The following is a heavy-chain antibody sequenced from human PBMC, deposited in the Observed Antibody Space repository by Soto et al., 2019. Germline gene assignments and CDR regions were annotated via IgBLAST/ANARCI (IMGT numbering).Heavy chain of an antibody. Sequence: EVQMVESGGGLVQPGGSLRLSCAASGFTFSNYWMSWVRQAPGKGLEWVANIKPDESEIYYVDSVKGRFTFSRDNAKNSLYLQMNSLRVEDTAVYYCAGGGAGDGYNNAFDFWGQGTMVTVSS. CDR1: GFTFSNYW. CDR3: AGGGAGDGYNNAFDF. V-gene: IGHV3-7*01. J-gene: IGHJ3*01. CDR2: IKPDESEI. D-gene: IGHD5-12*01.